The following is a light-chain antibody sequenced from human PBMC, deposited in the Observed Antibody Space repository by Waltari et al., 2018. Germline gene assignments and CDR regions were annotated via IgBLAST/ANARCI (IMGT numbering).Light chain of an antibody. V-gene: IGKV1-9*01. CDR1: QGVSSY. CDR3: QQLNAYPLT. Sequence: DIQLTQSPSFLSASVGDRVTITCRASQGVSSYLAWYQQKPGKAPKLLIYAASTLQSGVPSRFSGNRSGTECTLTISSLQPEDFATYYCQQLNAYPLTFGPGTKVDIK. J-gene: IGKJ3*01. CDR2: AAS.